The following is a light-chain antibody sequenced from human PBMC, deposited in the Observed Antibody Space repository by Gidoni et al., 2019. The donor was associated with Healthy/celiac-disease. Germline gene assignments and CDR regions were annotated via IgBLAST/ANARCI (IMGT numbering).Light chain of an antibody. J-gene: IGKJ2*01. CDR1: QSVSSSY. V-gene: IGKV3-20*01. Sequence: EIVLTQSPGTLSLSPGERATLSCRASQSVSSSYLAWYQQKPGQAPRLLIYGASSRATGIPDSFSGSGSGTDFTLTISRLEPEDFAVYYCQTRDTFGQGTKLEIK. CDR2: GAS. CDR3: QTRDT.